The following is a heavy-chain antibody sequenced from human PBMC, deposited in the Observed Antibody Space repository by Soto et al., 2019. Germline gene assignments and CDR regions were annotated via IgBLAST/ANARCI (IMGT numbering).Heavy chain of an antibody. CDR2: ISYDGSNK. D-gene: IGHD5-12*01. CDR3: ARVVYVSIVATTLDRYWFDP. CDR1: GFTFSSYG. Sequence: GGSLRLSCAASGFTFSSYGMHWVRQAPGKGLEWVAVISYDGSNKYYADSVKGRFTISRDNSKNTLYLQMNSLRAEDTAVYYCARVVYVSIVATTLDRYWFDPWGQGTLVTVSS. V-gene: IGHV3-30*03. J-gene: IGHJ5*02.